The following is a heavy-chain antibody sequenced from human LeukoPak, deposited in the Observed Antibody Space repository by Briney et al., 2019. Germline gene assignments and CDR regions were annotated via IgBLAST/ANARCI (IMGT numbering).Heavy chain of an antibody. CDR3: ARLSRGRWVYYFDY. D-gene: IGHD3-10*01. J-gene: IGHJ4*02. Sequence: SETLSLTCTVSGGSISSSSYYWGWIRQPPGKGLEWIGSIYYSGSTYYNPSLKSRVTISVDTSKNQFSLKLSSVTAADTAVCYCARLSRGRWVYYFDYWGQGTLVTVSS. V-gene: IGHV4-39*01. CDR2: IYYSGST. CDR1: GGSISSSSYY.